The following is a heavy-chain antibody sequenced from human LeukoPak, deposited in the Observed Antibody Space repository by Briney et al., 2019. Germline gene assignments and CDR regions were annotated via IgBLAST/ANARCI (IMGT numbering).Heavy chain of an antibody. D-gene: IGHD6-13*01. J-gene: IGHJ6*02. CDR2: ISYDGSNK. CDR3: AKDRAGYYYYGMDV. Sequence: GRSLRLSCAASGFTFSSYGMHWVRQAPGKGLEWVAVISYDGSNKYYADSVKGRFTISRDNSKNTLYLQMNSLRAEDTAVYYCAKDRAGYYYYGMDVWGQGTTVIVSS. CDR1: GFTFSSYG. V-gene: IGHV3-30*18.